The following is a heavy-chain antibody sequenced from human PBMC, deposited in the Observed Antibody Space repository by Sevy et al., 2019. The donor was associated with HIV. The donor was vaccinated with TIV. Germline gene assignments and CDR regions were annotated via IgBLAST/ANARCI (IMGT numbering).Heavy chain of an antibody. D-gene: IGHD6-25*01. CDR1: RGTFSSYG. V-gene: IGHV1-69*13. CDR2: IIPMFGTT. Sequence: ASVKVSCKASRGTFSSYGINWVRQAPGQGPEWMGGIIPMFGTTHYAQNFQGRVTIAADESTSTVYMELSSLRSEDTAVYYWARDHARRLTPPHYYYGMDVWGQGTTVTVSS. CDR3: ARDHARRLTPPHYYYGMDV. J-gene: IGHJ6*02.